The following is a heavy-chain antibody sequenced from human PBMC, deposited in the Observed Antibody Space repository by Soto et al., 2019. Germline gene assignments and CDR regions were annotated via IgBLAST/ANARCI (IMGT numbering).Heavy chain of an antibody. CDR1: GGTFSSYA. D-gene: IGHD3-22*01. Sequence: QVQLVQSGAEVKKPGSSVKVSCKASGGTFSSYAISWVRQAPGQGLEWMGGIIPIFGTANYAQKFQGRVTITADESTSTAYMELSSLRSEDTAVYYCARAGQYYDSSGYPTSTRNWFDPWGQGTLVTVSS. J-gene: IGHJ5*02. V-gene: IGHV1-69*01. CDR3: ARAGQYYDSSGYPTSTRNWFDP. CDR2: IIPIFGTA.